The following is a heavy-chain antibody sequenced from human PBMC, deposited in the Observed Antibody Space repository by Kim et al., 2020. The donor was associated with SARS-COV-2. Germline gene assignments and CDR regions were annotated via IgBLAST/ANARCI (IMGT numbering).Heavy chain of an antibody. CDR2: IYNSGST. CDR3: ANGDYAFQH. CDR1: GGSISSYY. J-gene: IGHJ1*01. Sequence: SETLSLTCTVSGGSISSYYWSWIRQPPGKGLEWIGYIYNSGSTNYNPSLKSRVTISVDTSKNQFSLKLSSVTAADTAVYYCANGDYAFQHWGQSTLVTVSS. V-gene: IGHV4-59*13. D-gene: IGHD4-17*01.